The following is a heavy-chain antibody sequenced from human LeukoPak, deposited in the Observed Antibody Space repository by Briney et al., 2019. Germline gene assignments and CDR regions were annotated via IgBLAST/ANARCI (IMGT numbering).Heavy chain of an antibody. CDR2: IYRSGST. Sequence: PGGSLRLSCAPSGFIVSANYMSWVRQAPGKGLEWDSLIYRSGSTDYADSVKGRFTISRDNSKNTLYLQMNKLRAEDTAVYYCARLSNTRICGSGCWVDYWGQGTLVTVSS. D-gene: IGHD1-26*01. CDR1: GFIVSANY. J-gene: IGHJ4*02. V-gene: IGHV3-53*01. CDR3: ARLSNTRICGSGCWVDY.